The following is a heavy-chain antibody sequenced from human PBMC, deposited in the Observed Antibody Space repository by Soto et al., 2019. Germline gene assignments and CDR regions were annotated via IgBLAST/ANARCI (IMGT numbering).Heavy chain of an antibody. D-gene: IGHD1-1*01. CDR2: IWYDGSNQ. CDR1: GFTFRNQA. J-gene: IGHJ5*02. Sequence: QVQLVESGEAGFHPGGSLRLSCEASGFTFRNQARHWVGQAPGKGREWVAGIWYDGSNQYYAESVKGRFTIPRDNSKDTMYLQMNSLRDEDTAVYYCARWSNNKVVDPWGQGTLVTVSS. V-gene: IGHV3-33*01. CDR3: ARWSNNKVVDP.